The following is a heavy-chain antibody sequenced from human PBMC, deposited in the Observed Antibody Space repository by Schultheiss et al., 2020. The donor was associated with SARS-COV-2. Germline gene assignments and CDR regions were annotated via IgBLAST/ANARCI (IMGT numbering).Heavy chain of an antibody. V-gene: IGHV3-30*03. Sequence: GGSLRLSCAASGFTFNTPWTNWVRQAPGKGLEWVAVISYDGSNKYYADSVKGRFTISRDNSKNTLYLQMNSLRAEDTAVYYCAREHLLEGDLYWGQGTLVTVSS. CDR3: AREHLLEGDLY. CDR2: ISYDGSNK. J-gene: IGHJ4*02. CDR1: GFTFNTPW. D-gene: IGHD2-21*01.